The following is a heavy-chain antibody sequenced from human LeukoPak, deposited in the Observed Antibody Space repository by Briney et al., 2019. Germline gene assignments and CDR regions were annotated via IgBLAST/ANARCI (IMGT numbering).Heavy chain of an antibody. Sequence: GGSLRLSCTASGFIFSSYVIHWVRQAPGKGLEWVAVMSTDGNIKIYTDSVKGRFTISRDNSKNTLFLEMNSLKTEDTALYYCARSISRDSSSWTPKEPVDYWGQGTLVTVSS. V-gene: IGHV3-30-3*01. CDR1: GFIFSSYV. CDR3: ARSISRDSSSWTPKEPVDY. J-gene: IGHJ4*02. CDR2: MSTDGNIK. D-gene: IGHD6-13*01.